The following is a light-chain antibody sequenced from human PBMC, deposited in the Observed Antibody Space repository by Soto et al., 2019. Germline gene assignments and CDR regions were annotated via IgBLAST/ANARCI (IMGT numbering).Light chain of an antibody. Sequence: QSALTQPPSASGSPGQSVTISCTGTSIDVGGYNYVSWYQQHPGKAPKLMISEVSKRPSGVPDRFSGSKSGNTASLTVSGLQAEDEADYYCSSFAGNNNLVFGGGTKQIVL. CDR2: EVS. V-gene: IGLV2-8*01. J-gene: IGLJ2*01. CDR1: SIDVGGYNY. CDR3: SSFAGNNNLV.